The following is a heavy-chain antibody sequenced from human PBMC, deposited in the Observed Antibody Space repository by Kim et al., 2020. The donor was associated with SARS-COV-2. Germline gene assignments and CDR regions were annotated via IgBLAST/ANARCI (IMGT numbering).Heavy chain of an antibody. CDR1: GGSFRDYY. V-gene: IGHV4-34*01. CDR2: IYHSGST. Sequence: SETLSLTCAVYGGSFRDYYWSWIRQPPGKGLEWIGEIYHSGSTNYNSTLKIQFTMSVDTAKNQISLKLSPVTAADAAASYYARGGGRCICGRCFGLDYWG. CDR3: ARGGGRCICGRCFGLDY. J-gene: IGHJ4*01. D-gene: IGHD2-15*01.